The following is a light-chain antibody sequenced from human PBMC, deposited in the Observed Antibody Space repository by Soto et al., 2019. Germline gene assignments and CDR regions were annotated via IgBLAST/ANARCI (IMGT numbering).Light chain of an antibody. CDR1: QSVSSSY. J-gene: IGKJ1*01. Sequence: EIVLTQSPGTLSLSPGERATLSCRASQSVSSSYLAWYQQRPGQAPRLLIFGASRRATGIPDRFSGSGSGTDFTLTISGLEPEDFAVYYCHQYGSSRTFGQGTKVEIK. V-gene: IGKV3-20*01. CDR3: HQYGSSRT. CDR2: GAS.